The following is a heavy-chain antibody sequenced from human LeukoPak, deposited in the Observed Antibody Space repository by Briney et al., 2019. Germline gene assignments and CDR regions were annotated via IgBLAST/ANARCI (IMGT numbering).Heavy chain of an antibody. Sequence: SEPLSLPCAVYGGSFSGYYWSWIRQPPGKGLEWIGEINHSGSTNYNPSLKSRVTISVDTSKNQFSLKLSSVTAADTAVYYCARGGYYYYGMDVWGQGTTVTVSS. CDR3: ARGGYYYYGMDV. V-gene: IGHV4-34*01. CDR1: GGSFSGYY. J-gene: IGHJ6*02. CDR2: INHSGST.